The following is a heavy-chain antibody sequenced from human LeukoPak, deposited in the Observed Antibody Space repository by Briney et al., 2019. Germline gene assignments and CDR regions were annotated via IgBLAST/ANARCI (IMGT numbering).Heavy chain of an antibody. V-gene: IGHV3-30*18. CDR2: ISYDGSNK. Sequence: GGSLRLSCAASGFTFNSYGMHWVRQAPGKGLEWVAVISYDGSNKYYADSVKGRFTISRDNSKNTLYLQMNSLRAEDTAVYYCAKSLDTAMDYWGQGTLVTVSS. CDR3: AKSLDTAMDY. J-gene: IGHJ4*02. D-gene: IGHD5-18*01. CDR1: GFTFNSYG.